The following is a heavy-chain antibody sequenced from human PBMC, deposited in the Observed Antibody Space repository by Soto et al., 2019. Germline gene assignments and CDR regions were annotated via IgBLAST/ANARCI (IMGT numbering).Heavy chain of an antibody. Sequence: ASVKVSCKASGYSFSNYGVTWVRQAPGQGLEWMGWMNPNSGNTGYAQKFQGRVTMTRNTSISTAYMELSSLRSEDTAVYYCARAHKPTRQQWLARYDAFDIWGQGTMVTVSS. D-gene: IGHD6-19*01. CDR2: MNPNSGNT. CDR3: ARAHKPTRQQWLARYDAFDI. J-gene: IGHJ3*02. CDR1: GYSFSNYG. V-gene: IGHV1-8*02.